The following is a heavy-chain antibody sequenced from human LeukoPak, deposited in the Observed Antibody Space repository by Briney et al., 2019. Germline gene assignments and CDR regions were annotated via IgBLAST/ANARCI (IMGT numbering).Heavy chain of an antibody. Sequence: RASVKVSCKASGYRFTSSDINWVRQAPGQGLEWMGWINPDSGDTGYAEKFQDRLTIAGDTSITTAYMELTNLKSEDTAVYYCTRGWDLWGQGTLVTVSS. CDR2: INPDSGDT. J-gene: IGHJ5*02. CDR1: GYRFTSSD. CDR3: TRGWDL. V-gene: IGHV1-8*03.